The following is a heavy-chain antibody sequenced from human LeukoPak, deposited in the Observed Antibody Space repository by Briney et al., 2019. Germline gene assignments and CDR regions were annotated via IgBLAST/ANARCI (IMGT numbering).Heavy chain of an antibody. D-gene: IGHD2/OR15-2a*01. V-gene: IGHV4-59*12. CDR3: ARRYGVSSGPTFYYYYMDV. Sequence: SETLSLTCTVSGGSISNYYWSWIRQPPGKGLEWIGYLYNSGRTNYNPSLKSRVTISVDTSKNQFSLKLSSVTAADTAVYYCARRYGVSSGPTFYYYYMDVWGKGTTVTVSS. J-gene: IGHJ6*03. CDR2: LYNSGRT. CDR1: GGSISNYY.